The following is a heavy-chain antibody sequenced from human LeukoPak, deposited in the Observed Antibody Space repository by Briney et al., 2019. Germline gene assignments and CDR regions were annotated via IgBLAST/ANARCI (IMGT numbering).Heavy chain of an antibody. CDR1: GYSFTSYW. Sequence: GESLKIYCKGSGYSFTSYWIGWVRQMPGKGLEWMGIIYPGDSDTRYSPSFQGQVTISADKSISTAYLQWSSLKASDTAMYYCARGGYCSGGSCYLGAFDIWGQGTMVTVSS. V-gene: IGHV5-51*01. CDR2: IYPGDSDT. D-gene: IGHD2-15*01. CDR3: ARGGYCSGGSCYLGAFDI. J-gene: IGHJ3*02.